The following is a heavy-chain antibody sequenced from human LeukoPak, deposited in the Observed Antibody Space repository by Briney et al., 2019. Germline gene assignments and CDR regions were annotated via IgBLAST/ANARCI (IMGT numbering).Heavy chain of an antibody. CDR1: GFTFSSYS. CDR2: ISSSSSTI. V-gene: IGHV3-48*01. CDR3: ARRDCSSTSCPYYYYGMDV. J-gene: IGHJ6*02. Sequence: PGGSLRLSCAASGFTFSSYSTNWVRQAPGKGLEWVSYISSSSSTIYYADSVKGRFTISRDNAKNSLYLQMNSLRAEDTAVYYCARRDCSSTSCPYYYYGMDVWGQGTTVTVSS. D-gene: IGHD2-2*01.